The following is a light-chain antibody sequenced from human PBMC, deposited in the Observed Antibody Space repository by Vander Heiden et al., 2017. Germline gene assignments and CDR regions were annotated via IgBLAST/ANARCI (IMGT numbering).Light chain of an antibody. J-gene: IGKJ1*01. CDR3: KQYKEYPGT. CDR1: QSISSW. V-gene: IGKV1-5*03. Sequence: IQLTLSPPSLSASVGDRVTITCRANQSISSWLAWYQQKPGKAPNLLIYRASTLESGVPSRFSGSGSGTEFTLTVSSLQPDDFATYYCKQYKEYPGTFGQGTQVEI. CDR2: RAS.